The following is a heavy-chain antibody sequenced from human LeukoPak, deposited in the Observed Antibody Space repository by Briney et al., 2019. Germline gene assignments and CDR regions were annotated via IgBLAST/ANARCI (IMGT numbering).Heavy chain of an antibody. V-gene: IGHV3-30-3*01. CDR1: GFTFSSYA. Sequence: PGRSLRLSCAASGFTFSSYAMHWVRQAPGKGLEWVAVISYDGSNNYYADSVKGRFTISRDNSKNTLYLQMNSLRAEDTAVYYCAKEAVNYYDSSGYFDDAFDIWGQGTMVTVSS. CDR3: AKEAVNYYDSSGYFDDAFDI. D-gene: IGHD3-22*01. J-gene: IGHJ3*02. CDR2: ISYDGSNN.